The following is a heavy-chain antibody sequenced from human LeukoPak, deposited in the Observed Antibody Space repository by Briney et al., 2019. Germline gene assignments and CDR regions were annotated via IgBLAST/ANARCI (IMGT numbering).Heavy chain of an antibody. Sequence: SETLSLTCAVYGGSFSGYYWSWIRQPPGKGLEWIGYIYYSGSTNYNPSLKSRVTISVDTSKNQFSLKLSSVTAADTAVYYCARGGYCSGGSCYFPYYYYYYGMDVWGQGTTVTVSS. CDR2: IYYSGST. CDR3: ARGGYCSGGSCYFPYYYYYYGMDV. V-gene: IGHV4-59*01. J-gene: IGHJ6*02. D-gene: IGHD2-15*01. CDR1: GGSFSGYY.